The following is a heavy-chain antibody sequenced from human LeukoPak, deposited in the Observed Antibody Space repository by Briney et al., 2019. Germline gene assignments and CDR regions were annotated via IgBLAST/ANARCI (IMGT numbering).Heavy chain of an antibody. J-gene: IGHJ3*02. CDR3: ARASSKQLAGYLPDGFDI. CDR1: GFTFSTYG. D-gene: IGHD3-9*01. V-gene: IGHV3-21*01. CDR2: ISSSGTYV. Sequence: SGGSLRLSCAASGFTFSTYGMHWVRQAPGKGLEWVSSISSSGTYVYYADSVKGRFTISRDNAKNSLSLQMNSLRADDAAVYYCARASSKQLAGYLPDGFDIWGQGTMVTVSS.